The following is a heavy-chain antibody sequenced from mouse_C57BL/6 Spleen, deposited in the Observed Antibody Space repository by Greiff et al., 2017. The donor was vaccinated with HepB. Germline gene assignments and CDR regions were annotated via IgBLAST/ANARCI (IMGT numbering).Heavy chain of an antibody. D-gene: IGHD1-1*01. Sequence: QVQLQQPGAELVRPGSSVKLSCNASGYTFTSYWMHWVKQRPIQGLEWIGNIDPSDSETHYNQKFKDKATLTVDKSSSTAYMQLSSLTSEDSAVYYCARGYYGSLYAMDYWGQGTSVTVSS. CDR3: ARGYYGSLYAMDY. J-gene: IGHJ4*01. CDR1: GYTFTSYW. CDR2: IDPSDSET. V-gene: IGHV1-52*01.